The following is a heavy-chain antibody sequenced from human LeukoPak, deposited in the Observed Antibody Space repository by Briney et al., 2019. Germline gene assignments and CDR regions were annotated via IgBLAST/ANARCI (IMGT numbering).Heavy chain of an antibody. D-gene: IGHD1-20*01. CDR3: AKVTYNWNAYEGHLDY. CDR1: GFTFSSYA. J-gene: IGHJ4*02. V-gene: IGHV3-23*01. CDR2: ISGSGGST. Sequence: PGGSLRLSCAASGFTFSSYAMSWVRQAPGKGLEWVSAISGSGGSTYYADSVKGRFTISRDNSKNTLYLQMNSLRAEDTAVYYCAKVTYNWNAYEGHLDYWGQGTLVTVSS.